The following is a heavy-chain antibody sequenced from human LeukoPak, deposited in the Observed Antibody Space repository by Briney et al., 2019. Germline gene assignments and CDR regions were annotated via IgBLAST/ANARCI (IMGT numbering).Heavy chain of an antibody. V-gene: IGHV4-34*01. CDR3: ARGRITIFGVVSRVNWFDP. CDR2: INHSGST. CDR1: GASFSGYY. Sequence: SETLSLTCAVYGASFSGYYWSWIRQPPGKGLEWIGEINHSGSTNYNPSLKSRVTISVDTSKNQFSLKLSSVTAADTAVYYCARGRITIFGVVSRVNWFDPWGQGTLVTVSS. J-gene: IGHJ5*02. D-gene: IGHD3-3*01.